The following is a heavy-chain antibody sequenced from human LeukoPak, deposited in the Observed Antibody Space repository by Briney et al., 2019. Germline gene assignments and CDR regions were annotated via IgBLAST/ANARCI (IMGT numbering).Heavy chain of an antibody. Sequence: GGSLRLSCTVSGFTFSSNSMSWVRQAPGKGLEWVSFIYSDNTHYSDSVKGRFTISRDNSKNTLYLQMNSLRAEDTAVYYCARRAGAHSHPYDYWGQGTLVTVSS. J-gene: IGHJ4*02. CDR3: ARRAGAHSHPYDY. CDR1: GFTFSSNS. V-gene: IGHV3-53*01. D-gene: IGHD4/OR15-4a*01. CDR2: IYSDNT.